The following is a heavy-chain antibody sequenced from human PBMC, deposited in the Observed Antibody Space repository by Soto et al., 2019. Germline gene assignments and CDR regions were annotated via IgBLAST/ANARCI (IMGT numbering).Heavy chain of an antibody. V-gene: IGHV3-13*01. Sequence: PGGSLRLSCAASGFTFSSYDMHWVRQATGEGLEWVSAIGTAGDTYYPGSVKGRFTISRENAKNSLYLQMNSLRAEDTAVYYCARGLVGDSGWYDCWGQGTQVTVSS. J-gene: IGHJ5*01. CDR2: IGTAGDT. D-gene: IGHD1-26*01. CDR3: ARGLVGDSGWYDC. CDR1: GFTFSSYD.